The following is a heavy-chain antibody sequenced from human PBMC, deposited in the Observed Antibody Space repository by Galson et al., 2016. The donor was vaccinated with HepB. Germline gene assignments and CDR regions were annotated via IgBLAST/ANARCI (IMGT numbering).Heavy chain of an antibody. D-gene: IGHD2-21*01. CDR1: GFTVSSCY. Sequence: SLRLSCAASGFTVSSCYWSWIRQAPGKGLEWVSIIDPGGTTYYEDSVKGRFTISRDNSKSILYLQMNSLRAEDTAIYYCVRDFVGGRNGDDYWGQGTLVTVSS. V-gene: IGHV3-53*01. J-gene: IGHJ4*02. CDR2: IDPGGTT. CDR3: VRDFVGGRNGDDY.